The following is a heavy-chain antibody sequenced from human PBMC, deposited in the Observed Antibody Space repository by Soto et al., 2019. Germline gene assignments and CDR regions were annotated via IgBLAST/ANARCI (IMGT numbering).Heavy chain of an antibody. V-gene: IGHV4-34*01. D-gene: IGHD2-21*01. CDR1: GGYLSDYF. Sequence: SEPLSLTCVVSGGYLSDYFWSWISQTPGMALEWIGEINHLGSINYNPSLKSRVTMSVDTSKNQFSLTLNSVTAADTATYYCARGGISHWAYFYYMDVWDRGTTVTVSS. CDR2: INHLGSI. CDR3: ARGGISHWAYFYYMDV. J-gene: IGHJ6*03.